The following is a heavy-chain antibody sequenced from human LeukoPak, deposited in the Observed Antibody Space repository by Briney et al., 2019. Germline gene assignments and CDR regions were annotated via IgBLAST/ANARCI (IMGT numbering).Heavy chain of an antibody. CDR2: INHSGST. CDR1: GGSFSGHY. V-gene: IGHV4-34*01. J-gene: IGHJ4*02. D-gene: IGHD1-26*01. CDR3: ARAAFFRPIVGATRRNYFDY. Sequence: SETLSLTCAVYGGSFSGHYWSWIRQPPGKGLEWIGEINHSGSTNYNPSLKSRVTISVDTSKNQFSLKLSSVTAADTAVYYCARAAFFRPIVGATRRNYFDYWGQGTLVTVSS.